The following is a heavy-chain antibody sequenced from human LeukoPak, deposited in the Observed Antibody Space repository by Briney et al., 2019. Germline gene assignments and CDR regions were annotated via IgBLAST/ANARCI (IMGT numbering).Heavy chain of an antibody. CDR3: ARDYLSGSYADY. V-gene: IGHV4-61*03. D-gene: IGHD3-10*01. Sequence: SETLSLTCTVSGGSVNSETYCWTWIRQPPGKGLEWIGFVCYTGSTNYYPSLTSRVTISVDTSKNDFSLKLNSVTAADTAVYYCARDYLSGSYADYWGQGILVTVSS. CDR2: VCYTGST. CDR1: GGSVNSETYC. J-gene: IGHJ4*02.